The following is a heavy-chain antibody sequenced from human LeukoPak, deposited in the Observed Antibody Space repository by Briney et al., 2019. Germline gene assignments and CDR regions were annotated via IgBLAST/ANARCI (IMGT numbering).Heavy chain of an antibody. Sequence: SETLSLTCTVSGVSISSSSYYWGWIRQPPGQGLEWIGSIYYSGSTYYNPSLKSRVTISVDTSKNQFSLKLSPVTVADTAVYYCARQTGGARDYVWGSYRIRFVDYWGQGTLVTVSS. D-gene: IGHD3-16*02. CDR2: IYYSGST. J-gene: IGHJ4*02. V-gene: IGHV4-39*01. CDR1: GVSISSSSYY. CDR3: ARQTGGARDYVWGSYRIRFVDY.